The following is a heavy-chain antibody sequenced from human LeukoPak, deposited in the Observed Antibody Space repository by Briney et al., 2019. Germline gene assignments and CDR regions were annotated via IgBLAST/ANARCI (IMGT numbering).Heavy chain of an antibody. V-gene: IGHV1-2*02. J-gene: IGHJ4*02. CDR3: ARIYCSDSGNNCYLDF. CDR2: INPNSGGT. D-gene: IGHD2-15*01. CDR1: GYTFTGYY. Sequence: ASVKVSCKASGYTFTGYYMHWVRQAPGQGLEWMGWINPNSGGTNYAQKFQGRVTMTRDTSISTAYMELSRLRSDDTAVYYCARIYCSDSGNNCYLDFWGEGTLVTVSS.